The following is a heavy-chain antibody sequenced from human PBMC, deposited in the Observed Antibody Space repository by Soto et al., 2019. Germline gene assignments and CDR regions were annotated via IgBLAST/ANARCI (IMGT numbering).Heavy chain of an antibody. V-gene: IGHV1-2*02. J-gene: IGHJ3*02. CDR3: ARGGYSSGWYIPDAFDI. D-gene: IGHD6-19*01. CDR1: GYTFTGYY. Sequence: VSVKVSCKASGYTFTGYYMHWVRQAPGQGLEWMGWINPNSGGTNYAQKFQGRVTMTRDTSISTAYMELSRLRSDDTAVYYCARGGYSSGWYIPDAFDIWGQGTMVTVS. CDR2: INPNSGGT.